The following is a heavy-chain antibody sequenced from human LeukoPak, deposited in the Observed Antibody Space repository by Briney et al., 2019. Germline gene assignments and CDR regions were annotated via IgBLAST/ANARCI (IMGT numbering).Heavy chain of an antibody. V-gene: IGHV4-31*03. CDR2: IYYSGNT. CDR3: ATTGHYYYVDV. D-gene: IGHD2-8*02. Sequence: SQTLSLTCTVSGGSVSSGGYYWSWIRQHPGKGLEWIGYIYYSGNTYYNPSLESRLTISLDTSTNQFSLKLGSVTAADTAVYYCATTGHYYYVDVWGKGTTVTVSS. J-gene: IGHJ6*03. CDR1: GGSVSSGGYY.